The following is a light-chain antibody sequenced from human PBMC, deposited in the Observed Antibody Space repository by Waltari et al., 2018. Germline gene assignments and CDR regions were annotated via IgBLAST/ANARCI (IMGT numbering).Light chain of an antibody. CDR1: QSLFYSSDNKDY. Sequence: DIVMTQSPDSLVVSLGERATISCKSSQSLFYSSDNKDYVAWYQQKPGQPPILLMSWASTRESGVPDRFSGSGSGTDFTLTISGLQAEDVAFYYCQQFYSRPWTFGQGTKVQV. V-gene: IGKV4-1*01. J-gene: IGKJ1*01. CDR2: WAS. CDR3: QQFYSRPWT.